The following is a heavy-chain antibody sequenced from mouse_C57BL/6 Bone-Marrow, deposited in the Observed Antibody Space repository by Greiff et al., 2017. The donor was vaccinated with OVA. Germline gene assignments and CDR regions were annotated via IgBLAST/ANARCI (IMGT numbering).Heavy chain of an antibody. D-gene: IGHD1-1*01. CDR3: ARRLFITTVD. V-gene: IGHV1-59*01. Sequence: QVQLQQPGAELVRPGPSVKLSCKASGYTFTSYWMHWVKQRPGQGLEWIGVIDPSDSYTNYNQKFKGKATLTVDTSSSTAYMQLSSLTSEDSAVYYCARRLFITTVDWGQGTLVTVSA. CDR2: IDPSDSYT. CDR1: GYTFTSYW. J-gene: IGHJ3*01.